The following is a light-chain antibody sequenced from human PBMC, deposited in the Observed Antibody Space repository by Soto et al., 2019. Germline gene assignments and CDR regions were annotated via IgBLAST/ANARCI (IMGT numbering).Light chain of an antibody. V-gene: IGLV1-51*01. CDR1: RSNIGNNY. J-gene: IGLJ3*02. CDR3: EAWDSSLSAGV. CDR2: DND. Sequence: QSVLTQPPSVSAAPGQKVTVSCSGSRSNIGNNYVSWYQHLPGTAPKLLIYDNDKRPSGIPDRFSDSKSGTSATLGITGLQTGDEADYYCEAWDSSLSAGVFGGGTKLTV.